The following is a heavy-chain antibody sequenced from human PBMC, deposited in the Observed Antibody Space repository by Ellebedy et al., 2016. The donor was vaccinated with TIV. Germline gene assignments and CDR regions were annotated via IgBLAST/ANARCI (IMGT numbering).Heavy chain of an antibody. CDR3: ARGKWEVKEYLDH. Sequence: PGGSLRLSCAASGFTFSVYGMHWVRQAPGKGLEWVALISYDGGTKYYADSVKGRFTISRDNSNNTLYLQMSSLRAGDTAVYYCARGKWEVKEYLDHWGQGTLVTVSS. CDR1: GFTFSVYG. J-gene: IGHJ1*01. D-gene: IGHD1-26*01. CDR2: ISYDGGTK. V-gene: IGHV3-30*03.